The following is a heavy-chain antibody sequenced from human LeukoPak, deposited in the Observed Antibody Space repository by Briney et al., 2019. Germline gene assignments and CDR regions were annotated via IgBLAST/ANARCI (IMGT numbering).Heavy chain of an antibody. V-gene: IGHV4-61*08. CDR2: IFYSGTI. D-gene: IGHD3-16*01. Sequence: SETLSLTCTVSGGSISSGGYYWNWIRQPPGKGLEWIGYIFYSGTINYNPSLKSRATISVDTSKNQFSLKLTSVTAADTAVYYCTTTLIPSSQVDFWGQGTLVTVSS. J-gene: IGHJ4*02. CDR1: GGSISSGGYY. CDR3: TTTLIPSSQVDF.